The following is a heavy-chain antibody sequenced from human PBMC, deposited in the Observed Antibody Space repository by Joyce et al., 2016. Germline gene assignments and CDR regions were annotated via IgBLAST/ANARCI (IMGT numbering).Heavy chain of an antibody. Sequence: QVQLVQSGTEVKKPGASVKVSCKASGYTFTAFGITWVRQAPGQGLEWMGWISGYNGDTNFAQNLQGRLTMTTETSTKTAYMELSSLRSDDTAVYYCARSGDGNWFETWGQGTLVTVSS. D-gene: IGHD1-26*01. CDR2: ISGYNGDT. CDR1: GYTFTAFG. CDR3: ARSGDGNWFET. J-gene: IGHJ5*02. V-gene: IGHV1-18*01.